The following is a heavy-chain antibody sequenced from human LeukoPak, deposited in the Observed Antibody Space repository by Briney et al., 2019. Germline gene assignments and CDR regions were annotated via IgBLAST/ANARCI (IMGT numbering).Heavy chain of an antibody. CDR3: ARDVRDSSSWGGDAFDI. CDR2: ISAYNGNT. Sequence: ASVTVSCKASGYTFTSYGISWVRQAPGQGLEWMGWISAYNGNTNYAQKLQGRVTMTTDTSTSTAYMELRSLRSDDTAVYYCARDVRDSSSWGGDAFDIWGQGTMVTVSS. V-gene: IGHV1-18*01. CDR1: GYTFTSYG. J-gene: IGHJ3*02. D-gene: IGHD6-13*01.